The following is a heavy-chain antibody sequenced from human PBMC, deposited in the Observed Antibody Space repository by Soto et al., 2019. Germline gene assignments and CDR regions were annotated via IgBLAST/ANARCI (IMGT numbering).Heavy chain of an antibody. D-gene: IGHD2-15*01. V-gene: IGHV5-10-1*01. Sequence: PGETLKLSWKGSGCSLTSYWIIWFRQMPGKGREWMGRIDPSDSYTNYSPSFQGHVTISADKSISTAYLQWSSLKASDSSMYHCARHSGGNNNWFDPWGQGTLVTVSS. CDR2: IDPSDSYT. J-gene: IGHJ5*02. CDR3: ARHSGGNNNWFDP. CDR1: GCSLTSYW.